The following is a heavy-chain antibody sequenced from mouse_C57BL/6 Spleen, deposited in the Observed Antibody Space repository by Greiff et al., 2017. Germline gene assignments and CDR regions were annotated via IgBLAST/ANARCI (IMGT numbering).Heavy chain of an antibody. D-gene: IGHD4-1*01. V-gene: IGHV1-26*01. CDR1: GYTFTDYY. J-gene: IGHJ1*03. CDR3: ARGGTGAVDWYFGV. Sequence: VQLQQSGPELVKPGASVKISCKASGYTFTDYYMNWVKQSHGKSLEWIGDINPNNGGTSYHQKFKGKGTLTVDKSSSTAYMELRRLTSEDSAVDDGARGGTGAVDWYFGVWGTGTTVTVAS. CDR2: INPNNGGT.